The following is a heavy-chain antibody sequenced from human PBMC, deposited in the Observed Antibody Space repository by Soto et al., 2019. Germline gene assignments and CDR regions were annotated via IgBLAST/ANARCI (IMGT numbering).Heavy chain of an antibody. CDR3: AKVDIYITPSPQDV. CDR2: INTYNGNT. CDR1: GYTFTSYG. J-gene: IGHJ6*02. D-gene: IGHD2-2*03. V-gene: IGHV1-18*01. Sequence: ASVKVSCKTFGYTFTSYGIGWARQAPGQGLGGVGWINTYNGNTNYAQNLQGRVTLTTDTSTNTAYMELRSLRSNDTAIYYCAKVDIYITPSPQDVWGQGTTVTVSS.